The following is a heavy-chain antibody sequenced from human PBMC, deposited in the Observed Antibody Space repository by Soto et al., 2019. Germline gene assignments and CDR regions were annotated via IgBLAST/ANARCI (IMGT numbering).Heavy chain of an antibody. CDR1: GGTFSSYA. Sequence: ASVKVSCKASGGTFSSYAISWVRQATGQGLEWMGWMNPNSGNTGYAQKFQGRVTMTRNTSISTAYMELSSLRSEDTAVYYCARGKLGGYSYGRFSYWGQGTLVTVSS. D-gene: IGHD5-18*01. V-gene: IGHV1-8*02. J-gene: IGHJ4*02. CDR2: MNPNSGNT. CDR3: ARGKLGGYSYGRFSY.